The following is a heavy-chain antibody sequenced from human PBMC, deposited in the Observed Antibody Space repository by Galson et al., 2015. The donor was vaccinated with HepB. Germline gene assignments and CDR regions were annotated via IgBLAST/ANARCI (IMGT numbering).Heavy chain of an antibody. CDR3: ARLDCSSTSCSMEIDP. J-gene: IGHJ5*02. Sequence: LSLTCTVSGGSISSSSYYWGWIRQLPGKGLEWIGSIYYSGSTYYNPSLKSRVTISVDTSKNQFSLKLSSVTAADTAVYYCARLDCSSTSCSMEIDPWGQGTLVTVSS. CDR2: IYYSGST. CDR1: GGSISSSSYY. D-gene: IGHD2-2*01. V-gene: IGHV4-39*01.